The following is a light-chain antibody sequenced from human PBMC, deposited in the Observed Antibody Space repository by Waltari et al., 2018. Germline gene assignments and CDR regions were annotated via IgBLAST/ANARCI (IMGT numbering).Light chain of an antibody. CDR2: GAS. Sequence: DIVMTQSPDSLPVSLGERATFNCKSSQSVSYSSDNKNCLAWYQQKPGQPPRLLIYGASTRESGVPDRFSGRGSGTDFSLTISSLQAEDVAVYYCHQYCSMPYTFGQGTKLEIK. CDR3: HQYCSMPYT. J-gene: IGKJ2*01. V-gene: IGKV4-1*01. CDR1: QSVSYSSDNKNC.